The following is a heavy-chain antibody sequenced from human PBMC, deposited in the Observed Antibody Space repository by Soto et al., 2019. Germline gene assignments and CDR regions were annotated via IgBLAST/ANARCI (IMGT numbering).Heavy chain of an antibody. CDR1: GGSFSGYY. Sequence: SETLSLTCAVYGGSFSGYYWSWIRQPPGKGLEWIGEINHSGSTNYNPSLKSRVTISVDTSKNQFSLKLSSMTAADTAVYYCARGRGTVAGTQSAFDIWGQGTMVTVSS. CDR2: INHSGST. J-gene: IGHJ3*02. D-gene: IGHD6-19*01. V-gene: IGHV4-34*01. CDR3: ARGRGTVAGTQSAFDI.